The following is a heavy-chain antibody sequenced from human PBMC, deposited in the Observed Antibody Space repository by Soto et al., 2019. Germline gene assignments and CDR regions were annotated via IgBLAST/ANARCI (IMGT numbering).Heavy chain of an antibody. CDR2: ISGSGGST. V-gene: IGHV3-23*01. CDR3: AKDLTSSWSSFDY. Sequence: EVQLLESGGGLVQPGGSLRLSCAASGFTFSSYAMSWVRQAPGKGLEWVSAISGSGGSTYYADSVKGQFTISRDNSKNTLYLQMNSLRAEDTAEYYCAKDLTSSWSSFDYWGQGTLVTVSS. D-gene: IGHD6-13*01. CDR1: GFTFSSYA. J-gene: IGHJ4*02.